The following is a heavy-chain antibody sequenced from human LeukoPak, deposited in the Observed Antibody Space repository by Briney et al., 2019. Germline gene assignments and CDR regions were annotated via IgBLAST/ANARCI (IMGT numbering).Heavy chain of an antibody. CDR2: ILYSGNT. V-gene: IGHV4-39*01. D-gene: IGHD2-8*01. CDR3: GRHAHNGDFAY. J-gene: IGHJ4*02. Sequence: SESLSLTCTVSGGSISIMNHYWGGVRQPPEKGLEWIGSILYSGNTWYTPSHESRITISVDTSRSQFSLKLTSVTAADTAVYYCGRHAHNGDFAYWGQGILVTVSS. CDR1: GGSISIMNHY.